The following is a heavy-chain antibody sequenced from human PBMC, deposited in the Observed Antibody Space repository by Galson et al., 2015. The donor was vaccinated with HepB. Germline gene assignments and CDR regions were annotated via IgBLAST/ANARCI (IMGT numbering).Heavy chain of an antibody. CDR2: INTNTGNP. D-gene: IGHD3-10*01. CDR3: ARDAWFGELLGFDP. J-gene: IGHJ5*02. CDR1: GYTFTSYA. V-gene: IGHV7-4-1*02. Sequence: SVKVSCKASGYTFTSYAMNWVRQAPGQGLEWMGWINTNTGNPTYAQGFTGRFVFSLDTSVSTAYLQISSLKAEDTAVYYCARDAWFGELLGFDPWGQGTLVTVSS.